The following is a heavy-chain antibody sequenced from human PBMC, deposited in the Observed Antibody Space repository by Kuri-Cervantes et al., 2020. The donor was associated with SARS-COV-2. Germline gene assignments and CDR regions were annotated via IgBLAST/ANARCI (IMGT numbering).Heavy chain of an antibody. V-gene: IGHV3-23*01. D-gene: IGHD3-16*01. CDR3: AKGGVLGQTLHF. CDR2: ISESGDIT. CDR1: GFTFSNYD. J-gene: IGHJ4*02. Sequence: GESLKISCAASGFTFSNYDMNWVRQAPGKGLEWVSGISESGDITDYADPVKGRFTISRDSSKNTLYLQMDSLKVEDTAAYYCAKGGVLGQTLHFWGQGTLVTVSS.